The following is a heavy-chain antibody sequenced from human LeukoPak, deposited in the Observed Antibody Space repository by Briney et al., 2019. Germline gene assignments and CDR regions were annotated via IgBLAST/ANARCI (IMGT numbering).Heavy chain of an antibody. V-gene: IGHV4-59*08. CDR3: ARRRYNHGGFDY. CDR1: GDSITSDY. CDR2: FYYSGST. Sequence: PLETLSLTCTVSGDSITSDYWSWIRQPPGKGLEWIGFFYYSGSTNYNPSLKSRVTISVDTSKNQFSLKLTSVTAAGTAVYYCARRRYNHGGFDYWGQGTLVTVSS. D-gene: IGHD4-23*01. J-gene: IGHJ4*02.